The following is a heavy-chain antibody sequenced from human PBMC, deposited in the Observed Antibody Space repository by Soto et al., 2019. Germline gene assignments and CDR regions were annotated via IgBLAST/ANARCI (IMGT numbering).Heavy chain of an antibody. CDR3: ARQDDGSGSYPAWGYYYYYMDV. V-gene: IGHV4-39*01. CDR2: IYYSGST. D-gene: IGHD3-10*01. Sequence: SETLPHTCTVSGGSISSSSYYWGWIRQPPGKGLEWIGSIYYSGSTYYNPSLKSRVTISVDTSKNQFSLKLSSVTAADTAVYYCARQDDGSGSYPAWGYYYYYMDVWGKGTTVTVSS. J-gene: IGHJ6*03. CDR1: GGSISSSSYY.